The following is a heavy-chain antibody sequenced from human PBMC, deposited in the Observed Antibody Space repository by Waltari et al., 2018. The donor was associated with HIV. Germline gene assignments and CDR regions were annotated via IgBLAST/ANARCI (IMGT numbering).Heavy chain of an antibody. Sequence: QVQLQESGPGLVKPSGTLSLTCAVSGGSISSSNWWSWVRQPPGRGLGWIGELYHSGTTNVHPSRKGRVPMSVDKSKNQFSLGLSSGTAADTAVYYCARGDLGDGYNLGYFDYWGQGTLVTVSS. J-gene: IGHJ4*02. CDR2: LYHSGTT. V-gene: IGHV4-4*02. CDR3: ARGDLGDGYNLGYFDY. CDR1: GGSISSSNW. D-gene: IGHD5-12*01.